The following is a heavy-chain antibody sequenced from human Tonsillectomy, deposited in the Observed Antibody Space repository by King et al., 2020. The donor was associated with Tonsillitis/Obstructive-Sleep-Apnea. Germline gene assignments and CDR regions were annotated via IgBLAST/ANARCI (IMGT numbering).Heavy chain of an antibody. V-gene: IGHV3-30*18. J-gene: IGHJ4*02. CDR3: VKDDSSGYYYVDH. CDR1: GFTFSSYG. D-gene: IGHD3-22*01. Sequence: QLVQSGGGVVQPGRSLRLSCAASGFTFSSYGMHWVRQAPGKGLEWVALILYDGSNQYYADSVKGRFAISRDDSKNTLYLQMNSLRVEDTAVYYCVKDDSSGYYYVDHWGQGTLVTVSS. CDR2: ILYDGSNQ.